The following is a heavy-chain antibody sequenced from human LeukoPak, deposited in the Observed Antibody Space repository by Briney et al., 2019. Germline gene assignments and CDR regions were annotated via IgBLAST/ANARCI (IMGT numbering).Heavy chain of an antibody. CDR3: ARDEDHAAAY. CDR2: INQEGSEK. CDR1: GFTFIRSW. J-gene: IGHJ4*02. D-gene: IGHD2-15*01. Sequence: GGSLRLSCAASGFTFIRSWMSWVRQAPGEGLEWVANINQEGSEKYYVDSVKGRFTISRDNAKNSLYLQMNSLRADGTAVYYCARDEDHAAAYWGQGTLVTVSS. V-gene: IGHV3-7*03.